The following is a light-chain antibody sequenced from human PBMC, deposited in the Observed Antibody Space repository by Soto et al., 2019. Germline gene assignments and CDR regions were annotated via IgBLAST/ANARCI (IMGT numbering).Light chain of an antibody. CDR3: QQCSNWPIT. Sequence: RATLADMSSQSVSSHLTWYQQKPGQAPRLLIYEASNRASGIPARFSGSGSGTDFTLTISGLEPEDFAVYYCQQCSNWPITFGGGTRLEI. CDR2: EAS. J-gene: IGKJ5*01. CDR1: QSVSSH. V-gene: IGKV3-11*01.